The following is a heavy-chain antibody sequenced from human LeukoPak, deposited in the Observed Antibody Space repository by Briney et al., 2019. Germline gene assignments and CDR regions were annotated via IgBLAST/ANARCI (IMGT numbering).Heavy chain of an antibody. J-gene: IGHJ4*02. V-gene: IGHV3-23*01. CDR1: GFTFRSYA. Sequence: GGSLRLSCAASGFTFRSYAMNWVRQAPGKGLEWVSHISDNGGRTYYAESVRGRFAISRDNSKNTLYLQMNSLRVEDTALYYCAKDLPTKCRGDCPSDYWGQGTLVTVSS. CDR3: AKDLPTKCRGDCPSDY. CDR2: ISDNGGRT. D-gene: IGHD2-21*02.